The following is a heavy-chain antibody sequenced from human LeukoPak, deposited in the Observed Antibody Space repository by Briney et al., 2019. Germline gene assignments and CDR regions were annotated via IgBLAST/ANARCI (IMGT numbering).Heavy chain of an antibody. CDR1: GGSITSYY. Sequence: SETLSLTCTDSGGSITSYYWSWIRQPPGKGLEWIGYIYYSGSTNYNPSLKSRVTISVDTSKNQFSLKLSSVTAADTAVYYCARVGLSAATPFDYWGQGTLVTVSS. J-gene: IGHJ4*02. CDR3: ARVGLSAATPFDY. D-gene: IGHD2-15*01. CDR2: IYYSGST. V-gene: IGHV4-59*12.